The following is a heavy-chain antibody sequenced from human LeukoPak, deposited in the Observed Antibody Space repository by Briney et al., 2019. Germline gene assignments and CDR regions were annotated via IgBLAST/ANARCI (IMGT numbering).Heavy chain of an antibody. CDR2: ISGSGGST. D-gene: IGHD1-14*01. CDR3: AKDLRTRRNSGFDY. CDR1: GFTFSSYA. J-gene: IGHJ4*02. Sequence: GSLRLSCAASGFTFSSYAMSWVRHAPGKGLAWVSAISGSGGSTYYADSVKGRFTISRDNSKNTLYLQMSSLRAEDTAVYYCAKDLRTRRNSGFDYWGQGTLVTVSS. V-gene: IGHV3-23*01.